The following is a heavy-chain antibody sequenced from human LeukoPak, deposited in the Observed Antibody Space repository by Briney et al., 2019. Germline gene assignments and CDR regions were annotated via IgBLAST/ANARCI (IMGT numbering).Heavy chain of an antibody. CDR3: ARDPSHGALDY. CDR1: GFSFRTSW. V-gene: IGHV3-7*01. J-gene: IGHJ4*02. Sequence: GGSLRLSCAASGFSFRTSWMSWVRQAPGKGLEWVADMNPDGSVKAYVDSVKGRFTISRDNAKNSLYLQVYSLRPEDTAVYYCARDPSHGALDYWGQGTLVTVSS. CDR2: MNPDGSVK.